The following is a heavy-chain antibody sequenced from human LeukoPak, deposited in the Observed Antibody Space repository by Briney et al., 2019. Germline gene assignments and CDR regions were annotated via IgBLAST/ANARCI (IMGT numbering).Heavy chain of an antibody. Sequence: SQTLSLTCAISGDSVSSNSVTWNWIRQSPSRGLEWLGRTYYRSTWYNDYAVSVRGRITVNPDTSKNQFSLHLNSVTPEDTAVYYCARGLTQYDCFDPWGQGILDTVSS. D-gene: IGHD2-2*01. V-gene: IGHV6-1*01. CDR3: ARGLTQYDCFDP. J-gene: IGHJ5*02. CDR2: TYYRSTWYN. CDR1: GDSVSSNSVT.